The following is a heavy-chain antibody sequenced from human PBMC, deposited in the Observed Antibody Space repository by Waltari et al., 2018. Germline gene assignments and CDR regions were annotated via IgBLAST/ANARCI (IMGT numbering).Heavy chain of an antibody. CDR3: ARDGHCGGDCRDY. Sequence: EVQLLESGGGLVQPGGSLRLSCAASGFTFSSYAMSWVRQAPGKGLEWVSAISGSGGSTYYADSVKGRFTISRDNSKNTLYLQMNSLRAEDTAVYYCARDGHCGGDCRDYWGQGTLVTVSS. D-gene: IGHD2-21*02. J-gene: IGHJ4*02. CDR2: ISGSGGST. CDR1: GFTFSSYA. V-gene: IGHV3-23*01.